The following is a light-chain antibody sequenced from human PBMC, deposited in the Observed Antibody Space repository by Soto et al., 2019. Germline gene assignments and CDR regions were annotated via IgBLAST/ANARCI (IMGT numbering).Light chain of an antibody. V-gene: IGKV4-1*01. Sequence: DIVMTQSPDSLAVSLGERATINCKSSQSVFSSVTNKNYLAWYQQRPGQPPKVLISWASTRESGVPDRFRGRGSGTYVTLTISSLQAEYVAVYHCQQDSITTWTFGQGTKVEI. CDR2: WAS. CDR1: QSVFSSVTNKNY. CDR3: QQDSITTWT. J-gene: IGKJ1*01.